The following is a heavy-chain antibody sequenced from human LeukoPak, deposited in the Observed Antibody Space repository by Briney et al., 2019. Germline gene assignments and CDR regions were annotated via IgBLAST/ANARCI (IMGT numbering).Heavy chain of an antibody. CDR2: IYYSGST. J-gene: IGHJ4*02. CDR3: ARVAPSIDY. V-gene: IGHV4-39*01. D-gene: IGHD2-15*01. Sequence: SGTLSLTCTVSGGSISSSSYYWGWIRQPPGKGLEWIGSIYYSGSTYYNPSLKSRVTISVDTSKNQFSLKLSSVTAADTAVYYCARVAPSIDYWGQGTLVTVSS. CDR1: GGSISSSSYY.